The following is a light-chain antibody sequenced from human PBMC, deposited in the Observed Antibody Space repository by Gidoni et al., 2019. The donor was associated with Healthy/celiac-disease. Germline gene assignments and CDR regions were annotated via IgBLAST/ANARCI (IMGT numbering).Light chain of an antibody. V-gene: IGKV1-39*01. CDR3: QQRYSTPPT. J-gene: IGKJ1*01. CDR1: QSISSY. CDR2: AAS. Sequence: DIQMTQSPSSLSASVGDRVTITCRASQSISSYLNWYQQKPGKAPTLLIYAASSLPSGVPSRFSGSGSGTDFTLTISSLQPEDFATYYCQQRYSTPPTFGQGTKVEIK.